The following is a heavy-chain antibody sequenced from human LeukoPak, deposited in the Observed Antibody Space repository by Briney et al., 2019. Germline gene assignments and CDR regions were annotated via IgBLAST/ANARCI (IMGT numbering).Heavy chain of an antibody. D-gene: IGHD5-18*01. V-gene: IGHV3-30*03. CDR1: GFTFSNYG. CDR3: ARDIQLWYYFDY. Sequence: GGTLRLSCAASGFTFSNYGMNWVRQAPGKGLEWVALISYDGSNKYYADSVKGRFTISRDNSKNTLYLQMNSLRAEDTALYYCARDIQLWYYFDYWGQGTLVTVSS. CDR2: ISYDGSNK. J-gene: IGHJ4*02.